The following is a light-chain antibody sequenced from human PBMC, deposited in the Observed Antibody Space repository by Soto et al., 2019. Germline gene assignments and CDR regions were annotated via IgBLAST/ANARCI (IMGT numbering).Light chain of an antibody. CDR2: WAS. Sequence: DIVMTQSPDSLAVSLGERATISCKSSQSILYSSNNKNYLVWYQQKPGQPPKVLIYWASTRESGVPDRFSGSGSGTDFTLSISSLQAEDVAVYFNPPWTFGQGTKVDIK. CDR3: PPWT. V-gene: IGKV4-1*01. J-gene: IGKJ1*01. CDR1: QSILYSSNNKNY.